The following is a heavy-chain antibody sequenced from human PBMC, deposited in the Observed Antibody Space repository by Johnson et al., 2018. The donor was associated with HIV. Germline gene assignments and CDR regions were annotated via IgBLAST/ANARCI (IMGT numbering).Heavy chain of an antibody. CDR1: RITFDDYD. CDR2: IYSGGST. Sequence: VQLVESGGGVVRPGGSLRLSCTASRITFDDYDMSWVRQAPGKGLEWVSVIYSGGSTYYADSVKGRFTISRDNSKNSLYLQMNSLRAEDTAVYYCAREGDDPGAFDTWGQGTMVTVSS. CDR3: AREGDDPGAFDT. D-gene: IGHD3-16*01. J-gene: IGHJ3*02. V-gene: IGHV3-66*01.